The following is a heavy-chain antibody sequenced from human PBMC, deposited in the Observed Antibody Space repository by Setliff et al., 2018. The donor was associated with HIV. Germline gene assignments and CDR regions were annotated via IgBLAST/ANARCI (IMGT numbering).Heavy chain of an antibody. CDR2: IYYTGST. CDR3: ARHYNVNYYVRKDFDY. D-gene: IGHD1-26*01. V-gene: IGHV4-39*01. CDR1: GASISSSSYY. Sequence: SETLSLTCSVSGASISSSSYYWGWIRQPPGKGLEWIGSIYYTGSTYYNPSLKSRVTISVDTSKNQFSLKLSSVAAADTAVYYCARHYNVNYYVRKDFDYWGQGTLVTVSS. J-gene: IGHJ4*02.